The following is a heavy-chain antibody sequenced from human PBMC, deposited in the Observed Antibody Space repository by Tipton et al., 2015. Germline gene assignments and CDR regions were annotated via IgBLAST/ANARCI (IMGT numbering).Heavy chain of an antibody. J-gene: IGHJ4*02. CDR2: ISSRGNTI. CDR3: TRSRGFDY. Sequence: SLRLSCAASGFMFSRYGMNWVRQAPGKGLEWVSYISSRGNTIYYAESVKGRFTISRDKAKNSLYLQMNSLRAEDTAVYYCTRSRGFDYWGQGTLVTVSS. D-gene: IGHD1-26*01. V-gene: IGHV3-48*01. CDR1: GFMFSRYG.